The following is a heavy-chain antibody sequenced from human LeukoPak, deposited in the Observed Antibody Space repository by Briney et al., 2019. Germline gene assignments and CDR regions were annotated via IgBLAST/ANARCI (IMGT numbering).Heavy chain of an antibody. D-gene: IGHD6-19*01. Sequence: ASVKVSCKASGYTFTDYALHWVRQAPGQSLEWMGWITTGRGETRYSQDFQRRITLTRDKSANTVYMDLSDLTSEDTAIYYCARGGQQWRGGNYFDSWGQGTLVAVSS. CDR3: ARGGQQWRGGNYFDS. V-gene: IGHV1-3*03. J-gene: IGHJ4*02. CDR1: GYTFTDYA. CDR2: ITTGRGET.